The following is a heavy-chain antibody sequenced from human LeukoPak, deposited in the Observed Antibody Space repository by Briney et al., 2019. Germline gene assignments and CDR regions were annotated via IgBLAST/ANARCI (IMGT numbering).Heavy chain of an antibody. CDR3: AKGREPYGDSRFDY. D-gene: IGHD4-17*01. CDR2: ISGSGSSA. CDR1: GFTFSDYY. Sequence: GGSLRLSCAASGFTFSDYYMSWVRQAPGKGLEWVSTISGSGSSAYYADSVKGRFTISRDNSENTLYLQMNSLRVEDTAVYYCAKGREPYGDSRFDYWGQGTLVTVSS. V-gene: IGHV3-23*01. J-gene: IGHJ4*02.